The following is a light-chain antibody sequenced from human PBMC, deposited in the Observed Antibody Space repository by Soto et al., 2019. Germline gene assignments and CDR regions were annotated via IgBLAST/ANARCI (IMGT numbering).Light chain of an antibody. V-gene: IGKV1-39*01. CDR2: AAS. J-gene: IGKJ5*01. Sequence: DVQMTQSPSSLSALVGDRVTITCRVSQSVSRYLNWYQHKPGKAPKLLINAASNLRSGVPSRFSGSGSGTDFTLTIDGLQPEDFAVYYCQQSYITPPITFGQGTRLEI. CDR1: QSVSRY. CDR3: QQSYITPPIT.